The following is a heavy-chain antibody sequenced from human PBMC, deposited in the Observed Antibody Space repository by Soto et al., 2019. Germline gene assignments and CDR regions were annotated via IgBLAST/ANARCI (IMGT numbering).Heavy chain of an antibody. V-gene: IGHV3-30*18. J-gene: IGHJ5*02. CDR2: ISYDENTK. CDR1: GFDFRGTG. Sequence: GGSLRLSCKASGFDFRGTGMHWVRQAPGKGLEWVAVISYDENTKDYGDSVKGRFTVSRDNSNNTLYLQMHSLTSDDTAVYYCAKVAASSWHANWFAPWGQGTLVTVSS. D-gene: IGHD6-13*01. CDR3: AKVAASSWHANWFAP.